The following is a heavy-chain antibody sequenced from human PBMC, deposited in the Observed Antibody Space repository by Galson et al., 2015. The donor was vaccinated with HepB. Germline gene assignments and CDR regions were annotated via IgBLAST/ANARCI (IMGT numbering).Heavy chain of an antibody. CDR1: GFTFSGSA. V-gene: IGHV3-73*01. J-gene: IGHJ4*02. CDR2: IGSKANNYAT. CDR3: TRLRDLSGYSSS. Sequence: LRLSCAGSGFTFSGSAMHWVRQASGKGLEWVGRIGSKANNYATAYTTSVKGRFTISRDDSKNTAYLQMNRVRTEDTAVYYCTRLRDLSGYSSSWGQGTLVTVSS. D-gene: IGHD4-11*01.